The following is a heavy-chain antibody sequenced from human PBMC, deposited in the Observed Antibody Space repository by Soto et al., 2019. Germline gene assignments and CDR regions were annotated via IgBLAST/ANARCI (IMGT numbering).Heavy chain of an antibody. CDR1: GFSFSSYW. Sequence: EVQLVESGGGLVQPGGSLRLSCAVSGFSFSSYWMHWVRQAPGKGLVWVSSMNSDGSSTNYADSVKGRFTISRDNAKNTVQRQMHSLRAEDTAVYYCAREGGGGTMVGGFDDWGQGTLVTVSS. J-gene: IGHJ4*02. CDR2: MNSDGSST. V-gene: IGHV3-74*01. CDR3: AREGGGGTMVGGFDD. D-gene: IGHD3-10*01.